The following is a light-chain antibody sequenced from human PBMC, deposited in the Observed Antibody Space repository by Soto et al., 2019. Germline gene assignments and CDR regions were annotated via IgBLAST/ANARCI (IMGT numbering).Light chain of an antibody. CDR3: QQYYSTPWT. V-gene: IGKV4-1*01. CDR1: QSVLYSSNNKNY. CDR2: WAS. J-gene: IGKJ1*01. Sequence: DIVMTQSPDSLAVSLGERATINCKSSQSVLYSSNNKNYLTWYQQKPGQPPKLLIYWASTRESGVPDRFSGSGSGTDFTLTISILQAEDGAVYYCQQYYSTPWTFGQGTKVEIK.